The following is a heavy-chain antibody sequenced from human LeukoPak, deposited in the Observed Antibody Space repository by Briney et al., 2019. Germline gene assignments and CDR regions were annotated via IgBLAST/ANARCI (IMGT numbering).Heavy chain of an antibody. Sequence: PSETLSLTCTVSGGSISRHYWSWIRQPPGKGLEWLGYIYYSGSTNYNPSLKSRVTISADTSRNQFSLRLSSVTAADTAVYYCARDNSGSLFFDYWGQGTLVTVSS. D-gene: IGHD1-26*01. V-gene: IGHV4-59*11. CDR2: IYYSGST. CDR3: ARDNSGSLFFDY. CDR1: GGSISRHY. J-gene: IGHJ4*02.